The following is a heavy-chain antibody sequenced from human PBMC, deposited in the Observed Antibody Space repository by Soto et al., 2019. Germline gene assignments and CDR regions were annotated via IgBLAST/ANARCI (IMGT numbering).Heavy chain of an antibody. CDR2: ISPYNGNT. D-gene: IGHD6-13*01. J-gene: IGHJ5*01. Sequence: QVQLVQSGAEVKNPGASVKVSCKASGYTFTSYVISWVRQAPGQGLGWLGRISPYNGNTNYAQRIQGRVTMTTDTPTRTAYMELRSLRSDDTAVYYCARNPSRLLIYSSPYPNLFDPWGQGTLVTVSS. V-gene: IGHV1-18*01. CDR3: ARNPSRLLIYSSPYPNLFDP. CDR1: GYTFTSYV.